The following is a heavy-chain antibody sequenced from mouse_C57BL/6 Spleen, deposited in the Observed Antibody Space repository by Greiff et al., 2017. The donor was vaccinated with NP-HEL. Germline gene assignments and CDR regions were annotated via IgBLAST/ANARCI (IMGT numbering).Heavy chain of an antibody. D-gene: IGHD1-1*01. V-gene: IGHV5-9*01. Sequence: EVKVVESGGGLVKPGGSLKLSCAASGFTFSSYTMSWVRQTPEKRLEWVATISGGGGNTYYPDSVKGRFTISRDNAKNTLYLQMSSLRSEDTALYYCARHRGYYGSSHYWYFDVWGTGTTVTVSS. CDR1: GFTFSSYT. J-gene: IGHJ1*03. CDR3: ARHRGYYGSSHYWYFDV. CDR2: ISGGGGNT.